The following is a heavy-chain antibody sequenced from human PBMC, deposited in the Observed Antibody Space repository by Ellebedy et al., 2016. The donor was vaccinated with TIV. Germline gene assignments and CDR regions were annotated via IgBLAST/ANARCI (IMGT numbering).Heavy chain of an antibody. D-gene: IGHD6-13*01. V-gene: IGHV4-39*01. Sequence: MPSETLSLTCTVSGGSISSSSYCWGWLRQPPGKGLEWIGTVNYYGNTYYNPSLKSRLTISVDTSKKQLSLKLNSVTAEETAMFYCTRRQYSSSSILDFDSWGQGTLVTVSS. CDR1: GGSISSSSYC. J-gene: IGHJ4*02. CDR3: TRRQYSSSSILDFDS. CDR2: VNYYGNT.